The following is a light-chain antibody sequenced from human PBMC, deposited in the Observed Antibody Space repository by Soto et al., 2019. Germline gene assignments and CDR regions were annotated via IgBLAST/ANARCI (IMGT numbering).Light chain of an antibody. CDR3: SSYAGSNNV. J-gene: IGLJ1*01. V-gene: IGLV2-8*01. Sequence: QSALTQPPSASGSPGQSVTISCTGTSSDVGGYNYVSWYQQHPGKAPKLMIYGVNKRPSGVPDRFSGSKSGNTASLTVSGLQAEDEADYYCSSYAGSNNVFGTRTKVTVL. CDR1: SSDVGGYNY. CDR2: GVN.